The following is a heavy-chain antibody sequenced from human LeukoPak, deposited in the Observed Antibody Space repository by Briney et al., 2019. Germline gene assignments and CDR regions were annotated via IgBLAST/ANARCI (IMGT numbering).Heavy chain of an antibody. Sequence: PSETLSLTXTVSGDSISSYYWSWIRQPAGKGLEWIGRIYTSGSTNYNPSLKSRVTMSVDTSKNQFSLKLSSVTAADTAVYYCARGPRYYYYYMDVWGKGTTVTVSS. V-gene: IGHV4-4*07. J-gene: IGHJ6*03. CDR2: IYTSGST. CDR3: ARGPRYYYYYMDV. CDR1: GDSISSYY.